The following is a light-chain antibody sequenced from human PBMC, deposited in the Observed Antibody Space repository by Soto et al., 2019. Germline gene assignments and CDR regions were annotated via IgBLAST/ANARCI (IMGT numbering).Light chain of an antibody. J-gene: IGKJ2*01. CDR1: QSVSSK. CDR3: QQYNKWYT. V-gene: IGKV3-15*01. CDR2: GAS. Sequence: EIVMTQSPATLSVSPGERATLSCRASQSVSSKLAWYQQKPGQAPRLLIYGASTRATGIPARFSGSGSGTAFTLTISSRQSEDFGVYYCQQYNKWYTFGQGTELEIK.